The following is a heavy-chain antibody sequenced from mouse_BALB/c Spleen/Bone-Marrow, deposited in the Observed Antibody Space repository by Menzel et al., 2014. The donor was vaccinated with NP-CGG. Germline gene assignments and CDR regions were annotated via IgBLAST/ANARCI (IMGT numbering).Heavy chain of an antibody. D-gene: IGHD2-14*01. J-gene: IGHJ4*01. CDR1: GYTFTDYA. V-gene: IGHV1S137*01. CDR2: ISSYYGDA. CDR3: ARSGKVRNAMDY. Sequence: VKLMESGAELVRPGVSVTISCKGSGYTFTDYAIHWVKQSHAKSLEWIGLISSYYGDASYNQKFKGKATMTVDKSSSTAYMDLARLTSEDSAIYYCARSGKVRNAMDYWGQGTSVTVSA.